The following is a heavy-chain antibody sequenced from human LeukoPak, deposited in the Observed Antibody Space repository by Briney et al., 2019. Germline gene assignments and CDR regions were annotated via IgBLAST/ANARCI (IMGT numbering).Heavy chain of an antibody. V-gene: IGHV3-64*01. D-gene: IGHD5-18*01. CDR2: ICSNGGST. CDR3: ARGREDTAMGVDY. Sequence: GGSLRLSCAASGFTFSSYAMHWVRQAPGKGLEYVSAICSNGGSTYYANSVKGRFTISRDNSKNTLYLQMGSLRAEDMAVYYCARGREDTAMGVDYWGQGTLVTVSS. CDR1: GFTFSSYA. J-gene: IGHJ4*02.